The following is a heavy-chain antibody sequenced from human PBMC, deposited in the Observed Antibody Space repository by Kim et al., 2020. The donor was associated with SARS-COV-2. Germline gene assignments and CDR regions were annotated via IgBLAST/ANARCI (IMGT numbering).Heavy chain of an antibody. CDR2: IRRKAHGGSP. Sequence: SLRLSCSTSVFTFDDYTISWVRQAPGKGLEWVGFIRRKAHGGSPEYAASVKGRFTISRDASERIAYLQMNSLKTEDTAVYFCTRTISGSYRDCTFDYWGQGTLVTVSS. D-gene: IGHD1-26*01. CDR3: TRTISGSYRDCTFDY. J-gene: IGHJ4*02. CDR1: VFTFDDYT. V-gene: IGHV3-49*04.